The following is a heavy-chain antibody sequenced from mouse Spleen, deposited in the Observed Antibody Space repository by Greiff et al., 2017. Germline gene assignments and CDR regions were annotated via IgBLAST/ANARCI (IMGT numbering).Heavy chain of an antibody. J-gene: IGHJ2*01. Sequence: QVQLQQSGAELVKPGASVKVSCKASGYTFTSYWMHWVKQRPGQGLEWIGVINPGSGGTNYNEKFKGKATLTADKSSSTAYMQLSSLTSEDSAVYFCAREGVGDYWGQGTTLTVSS. CDR1: GYTFTSYW. V-gene: IGHV1-54*01. CDR2: INPGSGGT. CDR3: AREGVGDY. D-gene: IGHD1-1*02.